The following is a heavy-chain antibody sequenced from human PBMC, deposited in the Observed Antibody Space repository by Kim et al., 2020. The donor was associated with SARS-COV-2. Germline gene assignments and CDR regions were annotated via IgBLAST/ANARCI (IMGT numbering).Heavy chain of an antibody. Sequence: STNYHPSLKSRVTISVDTSKNQFSLKLSSVTAADTAVYYCARVVAAADYWGQGTLVTVSS. CDR2: ST. J-gene: IGHJ4*02. D-gene: IGHD6-13*01. V-gene: IGHV4-34*01. CDR3: ARVVAAADY.